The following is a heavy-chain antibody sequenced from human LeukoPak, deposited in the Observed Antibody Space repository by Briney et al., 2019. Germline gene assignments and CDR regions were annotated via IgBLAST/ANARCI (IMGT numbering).Heavy chain of an antibody. Sequence: GGSLRLSCAASGFTFSSYAMHWVRQAPGKGLEWVAVISYDGSNKYYADSVKGRFTISRDNSKNTLYLQMNSLRAEDTAVYYCARDGWVHRIVGATTGYYFDYWGQGTLVTVSS. CDR2: ISYDGSNK. D-gene: IGHD1-26*01. J-gene: IGHJ4*02. V-gene: IGHV3-30-3*01. CDR1: GFTFSSYA. CDR3: ARDGWVHRIVGATTGYYFDY.